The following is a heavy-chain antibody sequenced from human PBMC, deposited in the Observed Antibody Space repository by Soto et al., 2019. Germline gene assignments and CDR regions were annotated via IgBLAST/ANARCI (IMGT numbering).Heavy chain of an antibody. CDR2: ISAYNGNT. V-gene: IGHV1-18*01. CDR1: GYNFISHS. D-gene: IGHD2-21*01. CDR3: ARGAFCGGAPGCRDMDG. Sequence: QIQLVQSGGEVKKPGASVKVSCKSSGYNFISHSITWVRQAPGQGLEWMGRISAYNGNTNHAQKFQGRLTMTTDTSTSQAYMELRSLRSDDTAVYYCARGAFCGGAPGCRDMDGWGQGTTVTVSS. J-gene: IGHJ6*02.